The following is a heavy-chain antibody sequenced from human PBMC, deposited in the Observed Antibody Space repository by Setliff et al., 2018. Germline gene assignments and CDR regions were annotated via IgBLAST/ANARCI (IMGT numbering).Heavy chain of an antibody. CDR2: IGHDDIT. Sequence: TFYNSAMSWVRQAPGKGLEWISLIGHDDITYYADSVKGRFTVSRDISKNTVYLQMSTLRAEDTAMYYCAKDPHPAYCGGDCSFTWGQGTLVTVSS. D-gene: IGHD2-21*02. CDR3: AKDPHPAYCGGDCSFT. CDR1: TFYNSA. J-gene: IGHJ4*02. V-gene: IGHV3-23*01.